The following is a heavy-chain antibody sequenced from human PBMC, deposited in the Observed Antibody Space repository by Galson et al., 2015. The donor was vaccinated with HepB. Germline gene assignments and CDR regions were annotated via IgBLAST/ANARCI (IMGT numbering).Heavy chain of an antibody. D-gene: IGHD1-26*01. Sequence: SLRLSCAASGLSFSSFAMSWVRQAPGKGLEWVATISDGAVSTFHADSVKGRFTISRDNSKNTLYLQMNSLRVEDTAIYYCAKRLLGGVGVTTIDYWGQGTLVTVSA. CDR3: AKRLLGGVGVTTIDY. CDR1: GLSFSSFA. V-gene: IGHV3-23*01. J-gene: IGHJ4*02. CDR2: ISDGAVST.